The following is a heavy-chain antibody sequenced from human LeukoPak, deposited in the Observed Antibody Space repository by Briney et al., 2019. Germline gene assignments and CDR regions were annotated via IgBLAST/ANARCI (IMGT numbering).Heavy chain of an antibody. D-gene: IGHD3-3*01. CDR2: IYTSGST. J-gene: IGHJ5*02. CDR1: GGSISSYY. V-gene: IGHV4-4*09. CDR3: TRHRDTIFPFDP. Sequence: SETLSLTCTVSGGSISSYYWSWIRQSPGKGLESIGYIYTSGSTKYNPSPKSRVTISIDTSKNQYSLKLSSVTAADTAVYYCTRHRDTIFPFDPWGQGTLVTVSS.